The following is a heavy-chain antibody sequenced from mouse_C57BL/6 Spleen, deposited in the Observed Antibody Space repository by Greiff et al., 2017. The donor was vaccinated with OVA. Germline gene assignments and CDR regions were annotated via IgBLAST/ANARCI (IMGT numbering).Heavy chain of an antibody. V-gene: IGHV5-17*01. D-gene: IGHD1-1*01. CDR1: GFTFSDYG. CDR2: ISSGSSTI. Sequence: EVQRVESGGGLVKPGGSLKLSCAASGFTFSDYGMHWVRQAPEKGLEWVAYISSGSSTIYYADTVKGRFTISRDNAKNTLFLQMTSLRSEDTAMYYCARGGDYYGSSDAMDYWGQGTSVTVSS. CDR3: ARGGDYYGSSDAMDY. J-gene: IGHJ4*01.